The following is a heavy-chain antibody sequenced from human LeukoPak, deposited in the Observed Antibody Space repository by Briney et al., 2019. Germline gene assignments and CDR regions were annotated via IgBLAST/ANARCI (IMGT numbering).Heavy chain of an antibody. D-gene: IGHD5-12*01. Sequence: SQTLSLTCAVPGGPITSGTYYWSWIRQPAGKGLEWIGRIYTSGSTNYNPSLKSRVTILFDTSKNQFSLKLSSVTAADTAVYYCARGGDAAPFDYWGQGTLVAVSS. CDR1: GGPITSGTYY. V-gene: IGHV4-61*02. CDR2: IYTSGST. J-gene: IGHJ4*02. CDR3: ARGGDAAPFDY.